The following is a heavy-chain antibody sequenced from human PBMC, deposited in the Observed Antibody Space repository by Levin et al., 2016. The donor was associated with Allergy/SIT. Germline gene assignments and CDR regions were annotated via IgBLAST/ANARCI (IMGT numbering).Heavy chain of an antibody. D-gene: IGHD3-22*01. Sequence: GGSLRLSCAASGFTFSSYAMTWVRQAPGKGLEWVSGISANGGNTYYADSVKGRFTISRDNSKNTLYLQTNSLRAEDTAVYYCAKDPRLTYYYDSSGYYFDYWGQGTLVTVSS. J-gene: IGHJ4*02. V-gene: IGHV3-23*01. CDR1: GFTFSSYA. CDR2: ISANGGNT. CDR3: AKDPRLTYYYDSSGYYFDY.